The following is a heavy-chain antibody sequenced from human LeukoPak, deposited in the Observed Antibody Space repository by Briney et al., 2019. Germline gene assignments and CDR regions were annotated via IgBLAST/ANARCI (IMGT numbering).Heavy chain of an antibody. CDR3: ARSYSGSWYGYYYYYMDV. V-gene: IGHV4-59*11. CDR1: GGSISSHY. D-gene: IGHD6-13*01. J-gene: IGHJ6*03. CDR2: IYYSGST. Sequence: SETLSLTCTVSGGSISSHYWSWIRQPPGKGLEWIGYIYYSGSTNYNPSLKSRVTISVDTSKNQFSLKLSSVTAADTAVYYCARSYSGSWYGYYYYYMDVWGKGTTVTVSS.